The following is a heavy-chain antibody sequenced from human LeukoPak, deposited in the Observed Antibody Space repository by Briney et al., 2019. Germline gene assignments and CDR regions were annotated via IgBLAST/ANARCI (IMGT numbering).Heavy chain of an antibody. CDR3: ARVFAPNKAFDY. V-gene: IGHV3-30*02. D-gene: IGHD3-9*01. CDR2: IRFDGNNK. CDR1: GFTFSSYG. J-gene: IGHJ4*02. Sequence: GGSLRLSCAASGFTFSSYGMHWVRQAPGKGLEWVAFIRFDGNNKYYADSVKGRFTISRDNSKNTLYLQMTSLRAEDTAVYYCARVFAPNKAFDYWGQGTLVTVSS.